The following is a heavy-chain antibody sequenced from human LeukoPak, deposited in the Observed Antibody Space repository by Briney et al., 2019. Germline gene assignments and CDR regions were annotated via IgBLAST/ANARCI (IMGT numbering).Heavy chain of an antibody. CDR1: GGSISSYY. V-gene: IGHV4-59*01. D-gene: IGHD2-2*01. Sequence: PSETLPLTCTVSGGSISSYYWSWIRQPPGKGLEWIGYIYYSGSTNYNPSLKSRVTISVDTSKNQFSLKLSSVTAADTAVYYCARVRSTSSYDAFDIWGQGTMVTVSS. CDR2: IYYSGST. CDR3: ARVRSTSSYDAFDI. J-gene: IGHJ3*02.